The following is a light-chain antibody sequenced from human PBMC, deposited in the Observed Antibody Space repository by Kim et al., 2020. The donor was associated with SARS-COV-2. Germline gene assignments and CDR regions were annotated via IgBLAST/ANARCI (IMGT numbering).Light chain of an antibody. Sequence: DIQMTQSPSSLSATVGDTVNITCLASQTILTYLNWYQQKSGTAPKLLIYAASGLHTGVPSRFTGSGSGTHFTLSIGSLQPEDFALYYCQQSYTPPYTFGQGTKLEIK. CDR1: QTILTY. CDR2: AAS. CDR3: QQSYTPPYT. J-gene: IGKJ2*01. V-gene: IGKV1-39*01.